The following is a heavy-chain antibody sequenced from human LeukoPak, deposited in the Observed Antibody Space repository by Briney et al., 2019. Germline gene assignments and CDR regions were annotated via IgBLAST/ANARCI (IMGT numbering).Heavy chain of an antibody. Sequence: GGSLRLSCAASGFTFSSYAMSWVRQAPGKGLEWVSAISGSGGSTYYADSVKGRFTTSRDNSKNTLYLQMNSLRAEDTAVYYCAKTLAAAGTYLHYYYYYGMDVWGQGTTVTVSS. CDR1: GFTFSSYA. D-gene: IGHD6-13*01. CDR3: AKTLAAAGTYLHYYYYYGMDV. J-gene: IGHJ6*02. V-gene: IGHV3-23*01. CDR2: ISGSGGST.